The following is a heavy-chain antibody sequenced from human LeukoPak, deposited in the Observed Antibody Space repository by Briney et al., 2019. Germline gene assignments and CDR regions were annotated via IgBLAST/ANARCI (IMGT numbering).Heavy chain of an antibody. J-gene: IGHJ5*02. V-gene: IGHV3-21*01. CDR3: ARVSADYYDSSGFDP. CDR1: GFTFSSYS. CDR2: ISSSSSYI. D-gene: IGHD3-22*01. Sequence: GGSLRLSCAASGFTFSSYSMNWVRQAPGKGLEWVSSISSSSSYIYYADSVKGRFTISRDNAKNSLYLQMNSLRAEDTAVYYCARVSADYYDSSGFDPWGQGTLVTVSS.